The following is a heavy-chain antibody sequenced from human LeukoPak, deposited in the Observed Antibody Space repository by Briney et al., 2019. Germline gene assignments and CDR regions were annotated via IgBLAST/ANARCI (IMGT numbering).Heavy chain of an antibody. CDR3: ARDPPGIAASVSGG. CDR2: IYSGGST. Sequence: GGSLRLSCKASGFTVSNNYMNWVREAPGKGLEWVALIYSGGSTQYADSVKGRFTISRDNSRNTLYLQMSSLRVEDTAVYYCARDPPGIAASVSGGWGQGILVTVSS. D-gene: IGHD6-13*01. CDR1: GFTVSNNY. V-gene: IGHV3-53*01. J-gene: IGHJ4*02.